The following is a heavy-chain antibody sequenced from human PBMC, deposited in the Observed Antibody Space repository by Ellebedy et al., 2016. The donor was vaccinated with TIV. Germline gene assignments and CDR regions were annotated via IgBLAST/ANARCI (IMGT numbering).Heavy chain of an antibody. CDR1: GYTFTTYA. V-gene: IGHV1-18*01. J-gene: IGHJ4*02. D-gene: IGHD5-18*01. Sequence: AASVKVSCKTSGYTFTTYAITWVRQAPGQGLEWMGRISPYDGNTNYAQKLQGRVTMTTDTSTNTAYMELSSLRSDDTAVYYCARDLTAMVTMTYWGQGTLVTVSS. CDR3: ARDLTAMVTMTY. CDR2: ISPYDGNT.